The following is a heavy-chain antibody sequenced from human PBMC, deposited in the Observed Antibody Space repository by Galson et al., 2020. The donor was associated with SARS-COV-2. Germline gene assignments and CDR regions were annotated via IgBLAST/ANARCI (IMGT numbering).Heavy chain of an antibody. D-gene: IGHD5-18*01. J-gene: IGHJ6*02. CDR1: GFTFSSYS. Sequence: GGSLRLSCAASGFTFSSYSMNWVRQAPGKGLEWVSSISSSSSSIYYADSVKGRFTISRDNAKNSLYLQMNSLRAEDTAVYYCAGQQLDTAMTTYYYYGMDVWGQGTTVTVSS. CDR3: AGQQLDTAMTTYYYYGMDV. V-gene: IGHV3-21*01. CDR2: ISSSSSSI.